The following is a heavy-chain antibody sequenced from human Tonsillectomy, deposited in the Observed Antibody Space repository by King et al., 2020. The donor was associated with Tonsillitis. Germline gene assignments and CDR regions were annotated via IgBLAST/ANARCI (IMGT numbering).Heavy chain of an antibody. CDR3: AHSGVPGAGGDSFDL. Sequence: TLKESGPTLVKPTQTLTLTCTFSGFSLDTSGVSVGWIRQPPGKALECLALVYWNDDKRYSPSVKNRVTITKDTSKNQVVLALANMDPVDAGTYYCAHSGVPGAGGDSFDLWGPGTMVTVS. CDR1: GFSLDTSGVS. CDR2: VYWNDDK. D-gene: IGHD6-13*01. J-gene: IGHJ3*01. V-gene: IGHV2-5*01.